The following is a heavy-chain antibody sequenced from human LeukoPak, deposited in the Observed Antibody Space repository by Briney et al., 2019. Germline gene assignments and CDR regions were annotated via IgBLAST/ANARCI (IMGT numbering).Heavy chain of an antibody. CDR3: ARDRLGPLRYFDY. V-gene: IGHV1-69*05. Sequence: SVKVSCKASGGTFSSYGISWVRQAPGQGLDWMRGIIPIFGTANYAQKFQGRVTITTDESTSTAYMELSSLRSEDTAVYYCARDRLGPLRYFDYWGQGTLVTVSS. CDR1: GGTFSSYG. D-gene: IGHD3-9*01. CDR2: IIPIFGTA. J-gene: IGHJ4*02.